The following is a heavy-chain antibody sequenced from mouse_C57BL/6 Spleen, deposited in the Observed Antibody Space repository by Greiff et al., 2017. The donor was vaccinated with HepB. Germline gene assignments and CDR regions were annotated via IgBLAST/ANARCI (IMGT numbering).Heavy chain of an antibody. Sequence: QVQLQQSGAELVRPGASVTLSRKASGYTFTDYEMHWVKQTPVHGLEWIGAIDPETGGTAYNQKFKGKAILTADKSSSTAYMELRSLTSEDSAVYYCTDLYYGKTYFDYWGQGTTLTVSS. CDR1: GYTFTDYE. CDR3: TDLYYGKTYFDY. J-gene: IGHJ2*01. V-gene: IGHV1-15*01. D-gene: IGHD2-1*01. CDR2: IDPETGGT.